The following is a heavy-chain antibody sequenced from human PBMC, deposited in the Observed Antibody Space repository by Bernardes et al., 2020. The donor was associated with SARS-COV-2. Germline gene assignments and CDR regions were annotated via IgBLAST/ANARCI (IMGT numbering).Heavy chain of an antibody. CDR1: GNSISSSYY. D-gene: IGHD6-19*01. CDR2: IYHSGST. J-gene: IGHJ4*02. V-gene: IGHV4-38-2*01. CDR3: TRSSGIAVAEVDY. Sequence: SETLSLTCAVSGNSISSSYYWGWIRQTPGKGLEWIGTIYHSGSTYYNPSLKSRVSMSVDTSKNQFSLNLSSVTAADTAVYYCTRSSGIAVAEVDYCGPGTLVTVSS.